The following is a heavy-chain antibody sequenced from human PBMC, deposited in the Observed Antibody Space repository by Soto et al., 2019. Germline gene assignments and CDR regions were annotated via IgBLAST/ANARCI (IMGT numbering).Heavy chain of an antibody. CDR2: ISYDGTNN. CDR3: ARGDYHDTSGPFSDAFDV. D-gene: IGHD3-22*01. V-gene: IGHV3-30*03. CDR1: GFTFSSYG. J-gene: IGHJ3*01. Sequence: GGSLRLSCAASGFTFSSYGMHWVRQAPGKGLEWVAVISYDGTNNNYTESVKGRFTISRDNSKNTLFLQMDSLGAEDTAVYFCARGDYHDTSGPFSDAFDVWGQGTMVTVSS.